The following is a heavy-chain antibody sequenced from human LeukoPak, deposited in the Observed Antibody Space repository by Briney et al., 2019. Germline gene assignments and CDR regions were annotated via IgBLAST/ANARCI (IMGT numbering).Heavy chain of an antibody. CDR2: IYYTGST. CDR3: ARGNYDFWSGRFNWFDP. V-gene: IGHV4-59*12. D-gene: IGHD3-3*01. J-gene: IGHJ5*02. Sequence: AETLSLTCTVSGGSISSFYWSWIRQPPGKGLEWIGYIYYTGSTNYNSSLKSRVTISVDTSKNQFSLNLSSVTAADTAVYYCARGNYDFWSGRFNWFDPWGQGTLVTVSS. CDR1: GGSISSFY.